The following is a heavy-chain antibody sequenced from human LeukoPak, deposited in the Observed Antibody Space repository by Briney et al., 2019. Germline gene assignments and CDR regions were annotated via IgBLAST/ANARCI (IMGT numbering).Heavy chain of an antibody. CDR3: AELGITMIGGV. V-gene: IGHV3-30*04. Sequence: GRSLRLSCAASGFTFSRFAMHWVRQAPGKGLEWVALISYDGSNQYYADSVKGRFTISRDNAKNSLYLQMNSLRAEDTAVYYCAELGITMIGGVWGKGTTVTISS. D-gene: IGHD3-10*02. CDR2: ISYDGSNQ. J-gene: IGHJ6*04. CDR1: GFTFSRFA.